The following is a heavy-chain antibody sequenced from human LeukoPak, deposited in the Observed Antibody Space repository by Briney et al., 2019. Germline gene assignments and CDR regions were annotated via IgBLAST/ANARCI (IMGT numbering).Heavy chain of an antibody. CDR2: IIPIFGTA. D-gene: IGHD2-15*01. CDR1: GGTFSRYA. CDR3: ARDRCSGGSCYCAY. Sequence: SVKVSCKASGGTFSRYAISWVRQAPGQGLEWMGRIIPIFGTANYAQSFQGRVTITTDDSTSTAYMELSSLRSEDTAVNYCARDRCSGGSCYCAYWGQGTLVPVSS. V-gene: IGHV1-69*05. J-gene: IGHJ4*02.